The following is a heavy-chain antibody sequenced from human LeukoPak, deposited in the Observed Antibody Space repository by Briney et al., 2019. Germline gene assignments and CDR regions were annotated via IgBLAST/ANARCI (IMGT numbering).Heavy chain of an antibody. CDR2: ISSSSSTI. J-gene: IGHJ4*02. CDR1: GFTFSSYS. V-gene: IGHV3-48*02. CDR3: ARSQTRITGTTPYFDC. Sequence: GGSLRLSCAASGFTFSSYSMNWVRQAPGKGLEWVSYISSSSSTIYYADSVKGRFTISRDNAKNSLYLQMNSLRDEDTAVYYCARSQTRITGTTPYFDCWGQGTLVTVSS. D-gene: IGHD1-7*01.